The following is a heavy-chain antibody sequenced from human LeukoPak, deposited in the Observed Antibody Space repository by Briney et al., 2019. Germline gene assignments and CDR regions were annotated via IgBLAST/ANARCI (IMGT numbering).Heavy chain of an antibody. V-gene: IGHV3-33*01. CDR1: GFTFSSYG. J-gene: IGHJ5*02. CDR3: ARVFDDTRCLAFDP. D-gene: IGHD3-22*01. CDR2: IWLDGSNI. Sequence: GGSLRLSCAAAGFTFSSYGMHWVRQAPGKGLECVAVIWLDGSNIYYADSVKGRFTISRDNSKNTLYLQMSSLRAEDTAVYYCARVFDDTRCLAFDPWRQGTLLSVSS.